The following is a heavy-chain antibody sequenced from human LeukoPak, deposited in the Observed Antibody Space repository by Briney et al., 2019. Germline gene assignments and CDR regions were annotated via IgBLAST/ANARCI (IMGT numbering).Heavy chain of an antibody. Sequence: GGSLRLSCAASGFTFSTYAVNWVRQAPGKGLDWVSAISSSGGTTSYADSVKGRFSISRDNSKNTLYLQMNSLRAEGTAVYYCAKETIEDGYGDYWGQGTLVTVSS. J-gene: IGHJ4*02. D-gene: IGHD5-24*01. CDR2: ISSSGGTT. V-gene: IGHV3-23*01. CDR3: AKETIEDGYGDY. CDR1: GFTFSTYA.